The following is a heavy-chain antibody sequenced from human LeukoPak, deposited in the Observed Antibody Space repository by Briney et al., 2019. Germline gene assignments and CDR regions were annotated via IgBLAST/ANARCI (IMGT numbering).Heavy chain of an antibody. Sequence: PSETLSLTCAVYGGSFSPYYWSWIRQSPDKGLGWIGEINHSRSTNYNPSLKSRVTISVDTSKSQFSLKLSSVTAADTAIYYCARGGYYGSGNDFRFDPWGQGTLVTVSS. CDR3: ARGGYYGSGNDFRFDP. CDR2: INHSRST. V-gene: IGHV4-34*01. D-gene: IGHD3-10*01. J-gene: IGHJ5*02. CDR1: GGSFSPYY.